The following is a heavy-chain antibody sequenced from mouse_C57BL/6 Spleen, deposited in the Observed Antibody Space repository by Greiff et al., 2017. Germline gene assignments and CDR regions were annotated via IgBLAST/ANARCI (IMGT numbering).Heavy chain of an antibody. D-gene: IGHD1-1*01. CDR3: ARDESYYGSSSYYYAMDY. J-gene: IGHJ4*01. CDR2: IYPRSGNT. V-gene: IGHV1-81*01. CDR1: GYTFTSYG. Sequence: QVQLQQSGAELARPGASVKLSCKASGYTFTSYGISWVKQRTGQGLEWIGEIYPRSGNTYYIEKFKGKATLTADKSSSTAYMELRSLTSEDSAVYFCARDESYYGSSSYYYAMDYWGQGTSVTVSS.